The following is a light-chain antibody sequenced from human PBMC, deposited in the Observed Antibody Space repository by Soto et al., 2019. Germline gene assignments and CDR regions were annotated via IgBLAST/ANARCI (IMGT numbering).Light chain of an antibody. J-gene: IGKJ1*01. Sequence: DIQMTQSPSSVSASVGDRVSITCRASQSISSWLAWYQQKPGKAPKLLIYKASSLESGVPSRFSGSGSGTEFTLTISSLQPDDFATYYCQQYNTYSPERTFGQGTKVAIK. CDR1: QSISSW. V-gene: IGKV1-5*03. CDR2: KAS. CDR3: QQYNTYSPERT.